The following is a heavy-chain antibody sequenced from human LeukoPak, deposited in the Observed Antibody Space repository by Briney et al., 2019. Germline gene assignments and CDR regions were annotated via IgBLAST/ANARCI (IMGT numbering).Heavy chain of an antibody. CDR1: GGTFSSYT. J-gene: IGHJ4*02. CDR2: INAGNGNT. D-gene: IGHD3-22*01. V-gene: IGHV1-3*01. Sequence: ASVKLSFTASGGTFSSYTIHWLRQSTGQRLEWMGWINAGNGNTKNSQKYQGRITITRDTSASTANMELSNLSSVDTAVYSCARFSYDSSGKGFDYWGQGTLVTVSS. CDR3: ARFSYDSSGKGFDY.